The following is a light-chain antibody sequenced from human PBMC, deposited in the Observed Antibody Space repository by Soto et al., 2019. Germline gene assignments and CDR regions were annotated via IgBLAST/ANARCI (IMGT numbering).Light chain of an antibody. CDR2: DAS. CDR1: QNINNY. V-gene: IGKV1-33*01. Sequence: DVHMSQSPSSLSASVGYRVTITCQASQNINNYLNWYQQKPGRAPKLLIYDASNLEAGVPSRLRGSGSGTDFTFTISRLQPEDIPTYYCQQYENLPTFGQGTRLEIK. CDR3: QQYENLPT. J-gene: IGKJ5*01.